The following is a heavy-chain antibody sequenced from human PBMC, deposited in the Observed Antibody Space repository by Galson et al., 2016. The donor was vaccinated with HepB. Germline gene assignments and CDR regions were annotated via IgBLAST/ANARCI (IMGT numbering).Heavy chain of an antibody. CDR2: VNPIGGGT. J-gene: IGHJ4*02. CDR1: GYTFTRHA. Sequence: SVKVSCKGSGYTFTRHAVHWVRQTPGQRLEWMGWVNPIGGGTIYAQRFQGRVTMTRDTSTSTSYMELSRLRSDDTAVYYCARRYCSGGSCYPDSWGQGTLVTVSS. CDR3: ARRYCSGGSCYPDS. D-gene: IGHD2-15*01. V-gene: IGHV1-2*02.